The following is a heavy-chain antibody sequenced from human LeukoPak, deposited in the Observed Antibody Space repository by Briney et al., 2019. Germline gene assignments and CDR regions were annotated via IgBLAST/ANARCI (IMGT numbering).Heavy chain of an antibody. CDR3: ARGQYSGSYYYFDY. D-gene: IGHD1-26*01. CDR2: INHSGST. V-gene: IGHV4-34*01. CDR1: GGSFSGYY. Sequence: SETLSLTCAVYGGSFSGYYWSWIRQPPGKGLEWIGGINHSGSTNYNPSLKSRVTISVDTSKNQFSLKLSSVTAADTAVYYCARGQYSGSYYYFDYWGQGTLVTVSS. J-gene: IGHJ4*02.